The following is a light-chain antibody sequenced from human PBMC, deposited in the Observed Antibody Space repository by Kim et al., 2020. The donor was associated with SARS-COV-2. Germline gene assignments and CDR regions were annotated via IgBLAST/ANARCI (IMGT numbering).Light chain of an antibody. CDR3: SSYTGSNTYV. V-gene: IGLV2-8*01. J-gene: IGLJ1*01. Sequence: GQSVNISCTGTSSDVGGYNYVSWYQQHPGKAPKLMIYEVSKRPSGVPDRFSASKSGNTASLTVSGLQAEDEADYYCSSYTGSNTYVFGTGTKVAVL. CDR1: SSDVGGYNY. CDR2: EVS.